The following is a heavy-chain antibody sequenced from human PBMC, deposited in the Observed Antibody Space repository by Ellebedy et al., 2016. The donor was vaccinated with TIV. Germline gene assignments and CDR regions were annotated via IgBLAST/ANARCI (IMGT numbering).Heavy chain of an antibody. CDR2: IYTDGSST. CDR1: GFTFSRYW. D-gene: IGHD5-12*01. Sequence: PGGSLRLSCAASGFTFSRYWMHWVRQAPGKGLEWVSRIYTDGSSTNYADSVKGRFTISRDNAKNTLYLQMNSLRAEDTAVYYCARDDDPNSGYDPYYYFDLWGCGTLVTVSS. CDR3: ARDDDPNSGYDPYYYFDL. V-gene: IGHV3-74*01. J-gene: IGHJ2*01.